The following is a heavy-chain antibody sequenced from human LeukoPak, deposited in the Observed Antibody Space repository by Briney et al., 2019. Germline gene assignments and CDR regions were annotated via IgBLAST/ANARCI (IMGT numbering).Heavy chain of an antibody. CDR2: INSDGSST. D-gene: IGHD3-22*01. J-gene: IGHJ4*02. CDR3: AREGGYSHAFDY. CDR1: GFTFSSYW. V-gene: IGHV3-74*01. Sequence: SGGSLRLSCAASGFTFSSYWMYWVRQAPGKGLVWVSRINSDGSSTSHADSVKGRFTISRDNAKNTLYLQMNSLRAEDTAVCYCAREGGYSHAFDYWGQGTLVTVSS.